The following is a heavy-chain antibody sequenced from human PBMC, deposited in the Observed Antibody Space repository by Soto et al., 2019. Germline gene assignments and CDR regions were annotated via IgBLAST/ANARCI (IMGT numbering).Heavy chain of an antibody. D-gene: IGHD2-15*01. CDR2: ISGSGGST. V-gene: IGHV3-23*01. Sequence: PEGCLTRSRGPTGFTFSSYAMGWVRQAPGKGLEWVSAISGSGGSTYYADSVKGRFTISRDNSKNTLYLQMNSLRAEDTAVYYCAKDHCSGGSCQIFDYWGQGTPVTVSS. J-gene: IGHJ4*02. CDR1: GFTFSSYA. CDR3: AKDHCSGGSCQIFDY.